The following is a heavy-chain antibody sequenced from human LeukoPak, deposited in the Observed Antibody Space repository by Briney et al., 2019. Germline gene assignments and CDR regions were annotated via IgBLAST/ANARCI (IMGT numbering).Heavy chain of an antibody. D-gene: IGHD3-16*01. V-gene: IGHV3-48*03. CDR2: ISSSGSTI. CDR3: ARWFGWYMDV. Sequence: GGSLRLSCAASGFTFSSYEMNWVRQAPGKGLEWVSYISSSGSTIYYADSVKGRFTISRDNAKNSLYLQMNSLRAEYTAVYYCARWFGWYMDVWGKGTTVTISS. J-gene: IGHJ6*03. CDR1: GFTFSSYE.